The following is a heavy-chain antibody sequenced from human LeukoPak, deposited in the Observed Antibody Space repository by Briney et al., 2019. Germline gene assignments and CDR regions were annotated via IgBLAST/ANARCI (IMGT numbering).Heavy chain of an antibody. CDR1: GGSISSYY. J-gene: IGHJ3*02. V-gene: IGHV4-4*07. Sequence: PSETLSLTCTVSGGSISSYYWSWIRQPAGKGLEWIGRIYTSGSTNYNPSLKSRVTMSVDTSKNQFSLKLSSVTAADTAVYYCARDFSKWELPDPEPDAFDIWGQGTMVTVSS. CDR2: IYTSGST. D-gene: IGHD1-26*01. CDR3: ARDFSKWELPDPEPDAFDI.